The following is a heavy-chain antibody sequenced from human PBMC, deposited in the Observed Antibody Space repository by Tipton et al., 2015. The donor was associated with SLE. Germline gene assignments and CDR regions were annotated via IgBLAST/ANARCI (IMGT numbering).Heavy chain of an antibody. V-gene: IGHV4-39*07. D-gene: IGHD3-22*01. J-gene: IGHJ4*02. Sequence: TLSLTCTVSGGSISSSGYDWGWIRQPPGKGLEWIGSFYHSGSTYYNPSLKSRVTISVDTSKNQFSLKLSSVTAADTAQYYCARYFYDSSGVCLFDFWGQGTLVTVSS. CDR3: ARYFYDSSGVCLFDF. CDR1: GGSISSSGYD. CDR2: FYHSGST.